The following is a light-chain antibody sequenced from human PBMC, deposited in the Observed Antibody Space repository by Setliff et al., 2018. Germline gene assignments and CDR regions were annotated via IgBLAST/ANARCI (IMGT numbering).Light chain of an antibody. CDR3: SSYTSRSTYV. V-gene: IGLV2-18*02. Sequence: SVLAQPPSVSGSPGQSVTISCTGTSSDVGYYDRVSWYQQPPGTAPKLMIYDVSSRPSGVPDRFSGSKSGNTASLTISGLQADDEADYYCSSYTSRSTYVFGTGTKVTVL. J-gene: IGLJ1*01. CDR1: SSDVGYYDR. CDR2: DVS.